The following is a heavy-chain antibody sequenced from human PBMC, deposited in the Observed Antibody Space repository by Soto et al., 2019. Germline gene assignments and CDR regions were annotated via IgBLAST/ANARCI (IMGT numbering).Heavy chain of an antibody. CDR2: ISYDGSNK. V-gene: IGHV3-30*18. Sequence: GGSLRLSCAASGFTFSSYGMHWVRQAPGKGLEWVAVISYDGSNKYYADSVKGRFTISRDNSKNTLYLQMNSLRAEDTAVYYCAKDDTAMAPFDYWGRGTLVTVSS. D-gene: IGHD5-18*01. CDR3: AKDDTAMAPFDY. J-gene: IGHJ4*02. CDR1: GFTFSSYG.